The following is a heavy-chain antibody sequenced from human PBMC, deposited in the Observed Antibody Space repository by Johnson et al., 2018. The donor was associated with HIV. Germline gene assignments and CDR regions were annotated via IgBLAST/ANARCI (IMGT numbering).Heavy chain of an antibody. D-gene: IGHD2-8*02. CDR3: AKDRVLGNQDDAFDM. V-gene: IGHV3-20*04. Sequence: VQLVESGGSAVRPGGSLRLSCAASGFTFDDYGMSWVRQAPGKGLAWVSGINWHGGSTGYADSVKGRFSISRDNSKNTLYLQMNSLRAEDTAVYYCAKDRVLGNQDDAFDMWGQGTMVTVSS. CDR1: GFTFDDYG. J-gene: IGHJ3*02. CDR2: INWHGGST.